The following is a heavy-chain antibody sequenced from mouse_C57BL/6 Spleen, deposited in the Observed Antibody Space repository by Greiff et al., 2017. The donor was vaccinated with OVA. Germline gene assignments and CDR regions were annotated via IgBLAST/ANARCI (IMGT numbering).Heavy chain of an antibody. CDR1: GFTFSDYG. J-gene: IGHJ3*01. CDR3: ARDYYYGSSPWFAY. CDR2: ISSGSSTI. D-gene: IGHD1-1*01. Sequence: EVQGVESGGGLVKPGGSLKLSCAASGFTFSDYGMHWVRQAPEKGLEWVAYISSGSSTIYYSDTVKSLFTISRYNAKNTLFLQMTSLRSEDTAMYYCARDYYYGSSPWFAYWGQGTLVTVSA. V-gene: IGHV5-17*01.